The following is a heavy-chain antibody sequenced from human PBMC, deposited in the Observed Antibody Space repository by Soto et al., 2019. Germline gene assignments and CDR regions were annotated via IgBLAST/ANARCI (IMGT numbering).Heavy chain of an antibody. CDR2: IYYTGST. V-gene: IGHV4-59*11. Sequence: QVHLQESGPGLVKPSETLSLTCTVSGGSIKNHYWSWIRQPPGKGLEWIGYIYYTGSTNYNPSLKSRVTMSVDTSKNQCSLNLTSLTAADKAIYYCARANWYSEYWGQGTLVTVAS. J-gene: IGHJ4*02. D-gene: IGHD7-27*01. CDR3: ARANWYSEY. CDR1: GGSIKNHY.